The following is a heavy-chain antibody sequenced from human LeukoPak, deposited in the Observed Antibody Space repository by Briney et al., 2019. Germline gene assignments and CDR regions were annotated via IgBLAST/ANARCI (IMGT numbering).Heavy chain of an antibody. CDR1: GGSIGNYY. J-gene: IGHJ4*02. D-gene: IGHD6-19*01. CDR3: ARHEKSSGWYYDY. CDR2: IYYSGST. Sequence: PSETLSLTCTVSGGSIGNYYWSWIRQPPGKGLDWIGYIYYSGSTNYNPSLKSRVTISVDTSRNQFSLKLSSVTAADTAVYYCARHEKSSGWYYDYWGQGTLVTVSS. V-gene: IGHV4-59*08.